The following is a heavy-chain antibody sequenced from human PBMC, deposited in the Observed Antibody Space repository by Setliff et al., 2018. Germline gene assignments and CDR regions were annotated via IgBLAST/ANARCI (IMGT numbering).Heavy chain of an antibody. V-gene: IGHV3-73*01. CDR3: TRQASPHPDSSGYYYDLRFYYYMDV. CDR2: IRSRPDNYAT. J-gene: IGHJ6*03. CDR1: GLTFSGSA. Sequence: GESLKISCAASGLTFSGSAMHWVRQASGKGLEWVGRIRSRPDNYATAYAASVKGRFTISRDDSKKTAYLQMNSLKTADTAVYYCTRQASPHPDSSGYYYDLRFYYYMDVWGKGTTVTVS. D-gene: IGHD3-22*01.